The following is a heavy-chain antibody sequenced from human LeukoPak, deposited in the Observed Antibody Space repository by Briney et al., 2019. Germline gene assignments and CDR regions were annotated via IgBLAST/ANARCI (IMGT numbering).Heavy chain of an antibody. V-gene: IGHV3-9*01. Sequence: GGSLRLSCAASGFTFDDYAMHWVRQAPGKGLEWVSGISWNSGSIGYADSVKGRFTISRDNAKNSLYLQMNSLRAEDTAVYYCARGLSGYSSSLGYWGQGTLVTVSS. CDR2: ISWNSGSI. D-gene: IGHD6-6*01. CDR1: GFTFDDYA. CDR3: ARGLSGYSSSLGY. J-gene: IGHJ4*02.